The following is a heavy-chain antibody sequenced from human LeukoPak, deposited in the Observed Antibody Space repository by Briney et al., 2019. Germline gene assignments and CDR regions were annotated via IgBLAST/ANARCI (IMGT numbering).Heavy chain of an antibody. J-gene: IGHJ4*02. CDR2: ISSSSSTI. V-gene: IGHV3-48*01. D-gene: IGHD6-19*01. CDR3: ARDPGSGWYGVIDY. CDR1: GFTFSSYS. Sequence: GGSLRLSCAASGFTFSSYSMNWVRQAPGTGLEWVSYISSSSSTIYYADSVKGRFTISRDNAKNSLYLQMNSLRAEDTAVYYCARDPGSGWYGVIDYWGQGTLVTVSS.